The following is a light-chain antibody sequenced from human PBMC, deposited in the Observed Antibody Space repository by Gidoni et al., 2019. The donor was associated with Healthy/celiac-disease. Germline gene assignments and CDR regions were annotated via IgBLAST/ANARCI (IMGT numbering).Light chain of an antibody. V-gene: IGKV1-5*03. J-gene: IGKJ2*01. CDR1: HSIRSW. CDR3: QQYNSYPYT. CDR2: QAS. Sequence: DIQMNQSPSTLSAAVGDRDTITCRASHSIRSWLAWYQQKPVKAPQLLIHQASCLESGVPSRFCGSGSATEFTLPIISLQPADFSTYYCQQYNSYPYTFGQGTKLEIK.